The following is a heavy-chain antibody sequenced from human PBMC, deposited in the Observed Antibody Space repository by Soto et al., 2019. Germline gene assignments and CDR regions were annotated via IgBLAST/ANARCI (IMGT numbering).Heavy chain of an antibody. J-gene: IGHJ4*02. D-gene: IGHD1-1*01. CDR3: ARQGRGTGTGGDY. V-gene: IGHV4-59*08. Sequence: QVQLQESGPGLVKPSETLSLTCTVSGGSISNYYWSWIRQPPGKGLEWIGYIYYSGSTNYNPSLTSRVTISVDTPKNQCSLKLSSVTAADTAVYYCARQGRGTGTGGDYWGQGTLVTVSS. CDR2: IYYSGST. CDR1: GGSISNYY.